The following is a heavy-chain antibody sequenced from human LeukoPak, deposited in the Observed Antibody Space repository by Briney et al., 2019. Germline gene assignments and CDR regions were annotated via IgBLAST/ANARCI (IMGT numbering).Heavy chain of an antibody. V-gene: IGHV3-30*02. CDR2: IRFDGSTK. D-gene: IGHD3-10*01. Sequence: GGSLRLSCAASGFTFSRYGMNWVRQAPLKGLEWVAFIRFDGSTKFCTDSVKGRCTISRDNSKNILYLQMNSLRTEDTAVYFCAKSGGNTSSREFFDSWGQGTLVTVSS. CDR1: GFTFSRYG. CDR3: AKSGGNTSSREFFDS. J-gene: IGHJ4*02.